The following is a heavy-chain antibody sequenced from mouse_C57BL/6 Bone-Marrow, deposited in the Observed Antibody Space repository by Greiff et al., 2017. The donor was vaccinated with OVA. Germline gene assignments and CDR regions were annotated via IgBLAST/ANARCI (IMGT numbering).Heavy chain of an antibody. CDR2: IYYSGTI. Sequence: EVKLMESGPGLVKPSQTVFLTCTVTGISITTGNYRWSWIRQFPGNKLEWIGYIYYSGTITYNPSLTSRTTITRDTPKNQFFLEMNSLTAEDTATYYCAREEPVGGYFDVWGTGTTVTVSS. D-gene: IGHD3-1*01. CDR3: AREEPVGGYFDV. V-gene: IGHV3-5*01. J-gene: IGHJ1*03. CDR1: GISITTGNYR.